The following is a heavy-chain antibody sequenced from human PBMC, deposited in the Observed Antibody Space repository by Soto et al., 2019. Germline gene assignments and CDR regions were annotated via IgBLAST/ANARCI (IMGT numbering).Heavy chain of an antibody. CDR3: ASPFHSSSGNGTTYYDFDMVS. J-gene: IGHJ6*03. CDR1: GGTFSSYA. V-gene: IGHV1-69*13. CDR2: IIPIFGTA. Sequence: SVKVSCKASGGTFSSYAISWVRQAPGQGLEWMGGIIPIFGTANYAQKFQGRVTITADESTSTAYMELSSLRSEDTAVYYCASPFHSSSGNGTTYYDFDMVSRGRGITISVS. D-gene: IGHD6-13*01.